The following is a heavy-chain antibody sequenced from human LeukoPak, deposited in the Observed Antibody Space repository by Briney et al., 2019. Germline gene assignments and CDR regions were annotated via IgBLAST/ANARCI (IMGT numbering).Heavy chain of an antibody. Sequence: ASVKVSCKASGYTSTSYGISWVRQAPGQGLEWMGWISAYNGNTNYAQKFQGRVTMTRDTSISTAYMELSRLRSDDTAVYYCARDRGIAAAVNGNAFDIWGQGTMVTVSS. CDR1: GYTSTSYG. J-gene: IGHJ3*02. CDR2: ISAYNGNT. V-gene: IGHV1-18*01. CDR3: ARDRGIAAAVNGNAFDI. D-gene: IGHD6-13*01.